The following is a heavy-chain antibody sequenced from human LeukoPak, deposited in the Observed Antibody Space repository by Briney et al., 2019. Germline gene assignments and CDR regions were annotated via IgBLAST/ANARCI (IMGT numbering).Heavy chain of an antibody. V-gene: IGHV3-15*01. CDR2: IKSKTDGGTT. CDR1: GFTFSSYS. CDR3: TTDLRPPGIAAAGLEYFQH. D-gene: IGHD6-13*01. Sequence: GGSLRLSCAASGFTFSSYSMNWVRQAPGKGLEWVGRIKSKTDGGTTDYAAPVKGRFTISRDDSKNTLYLQMNSLKTEDTAVYYCTTDLRPPGIAAAGLEYFQHWGQGTLVTVSS. J-gene: IGHJ1*01.